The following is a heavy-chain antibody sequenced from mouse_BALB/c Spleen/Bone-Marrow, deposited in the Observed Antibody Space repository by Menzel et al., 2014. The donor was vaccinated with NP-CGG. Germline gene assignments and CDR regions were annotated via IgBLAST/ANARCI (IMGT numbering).Heavy chain of an antibody. V-gene: IGHV1-80*01. CDR1: GYAFSVYW. CDR3: ARGGISVDY. CDR2: IYPGDGDT. J-gene: IGHJ2*01. Sequence: QVQLQQSGAELVRPGSSVKISCKPSGYAFSVYWMNWVKQRPGQGLEWIGQIYPGDGDTNYNGKFKGRATLTADKSSNTAYMQLSSLTSEDSAVYFCARGGISVDYWGQGTTLTVSS.